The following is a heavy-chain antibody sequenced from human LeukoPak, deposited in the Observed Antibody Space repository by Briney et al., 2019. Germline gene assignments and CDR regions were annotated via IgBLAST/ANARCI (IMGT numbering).Heavy chain of an antibody. V-gene: IGHV1-18*01. CDR2: ISAYNGNT. CDR1: GYTFTSYG. CDR3: ARAGYCSSTSCVVKDGYYYYGMDV. D-gene: IGHD2-2*01. J-gene: IGHJ6*02. Sequence: ASVKVSCTASGYTFTSYGISWVRQAPGQGLEWMGWISAYNGNTNYAQKLQGRVTMTTDTSTSTAYMELRSLRSDDTAVYYCARAGYCSSTSCVVKDGYYYYGMDVWGQGTTVTVSS.